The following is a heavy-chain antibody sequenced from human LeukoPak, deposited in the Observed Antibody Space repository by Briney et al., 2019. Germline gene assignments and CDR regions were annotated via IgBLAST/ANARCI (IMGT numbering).Heavy chain of an antibody. CDR3: ARVGPQLRYYYYYYMDV. CDR2: IYYSGST. Sequence: SETLSLTCTVSGGSISSYYWSWIRQPPGKGLEWIGYIYYSGSTNYNPSLKSRVTISVDTSKNQFSLMLSSVTAADTAVYYCARVGPQLRYYYYYYMDVWGKGTTVTISS. D-gene: IGHD6-13*01. V-gene: IGHV4-59*01. J-gene: IGHJ6*03. CDR1: GGSISSYY.